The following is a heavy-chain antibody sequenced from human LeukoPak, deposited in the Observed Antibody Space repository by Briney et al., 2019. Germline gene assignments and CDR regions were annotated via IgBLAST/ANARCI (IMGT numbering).Heavy chain of an antibody. D-gene: IGHD7-27*01. J-gene: IGHJ4*02. CDR1: GFTFSDAW. CDR2: IKRKTDGGTT. V-gene: IGHV3-15*07. CDR3: TTGNWGPY. Sequence: GGSLRLSCAASGFTFSDAWMNWVRQAPGKGLEWVGRIKRKTDGGTTDCAAPVKGRFTISRDDSKNTLYLQMNSLKTEDTAVYYCTTGNWGPYWGQGTLVTVSS.